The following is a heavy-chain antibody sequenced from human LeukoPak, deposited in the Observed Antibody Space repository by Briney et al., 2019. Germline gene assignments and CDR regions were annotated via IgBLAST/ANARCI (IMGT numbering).Heavy chain of an antibody. J-gene: IGHJ4*02. CDR2: IYHSGST. V-gene: IGHV4-4*02. CDR3: AAGLNDYGDYDLDY. CDR1: GGSISSSNW. D-gene: IGHD4-17*01. Sequence: SGTLSLTCAVSGGSISSSNWWSWVRQPPGKGLEWIGEIYHSGSTNYNPSLKSRVTISVDKSKNRFSLKLSSVTAADTAVYYCAAGLNDYGDYDLDYWGQGTLVTVSS.